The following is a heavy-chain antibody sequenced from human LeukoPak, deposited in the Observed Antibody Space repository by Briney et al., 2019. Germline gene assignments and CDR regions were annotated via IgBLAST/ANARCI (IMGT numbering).Heavy chain of an antibody. CDR1: GFTFSSYW. CDR2: IKQDGSEK. J-gene: IGHJ3*02. D-gene: IGHD6-19*01. V-gene: IGHV3-7*01. Sequence: GGSLRLSCAASGFTFSSYWMSWVRQAPGKGLEWVANIKQDGSEKYYVDSVKGRFTISRDNAKNSLYLQMNSLRAEDTAVYYCARDASSGWYGYAFDTWGQGTMVTVSS. CDR3: ARDASSGWYGYAFDT.